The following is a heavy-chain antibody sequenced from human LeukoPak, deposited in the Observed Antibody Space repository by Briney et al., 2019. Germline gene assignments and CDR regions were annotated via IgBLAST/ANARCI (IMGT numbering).Heavy chain of an antibody. CDR2: IIPIFGTA. J-gene: IGHJ4*02. Sequence: SVKVSCKASGGTFSNYAISWVRQAPGQGLEWMGGIIPIFGTANYAQKFQGRVTITTDESTSTAYMELSSLRSEDTAVYYCARGITMVRGAQRYYFDYWGQGTLVTVSS. D-gene: IGHD3-10*01. CDR3: ARGITMVRGAQRYYFDY. CDR1: GGTFSNYA. V-gene: IGHV1-69*05.